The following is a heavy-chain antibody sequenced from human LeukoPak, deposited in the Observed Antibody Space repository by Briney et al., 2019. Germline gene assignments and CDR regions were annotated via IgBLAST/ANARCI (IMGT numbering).Heavy chain of an antibody. CDR1: GFTFSSYY. CDR3: AREDYYYDNSGYHWFDP. J-gene: IGHJ5*02. Sequence: PGGSLRLSCAASGFTFSSYYMSWVRQAPGKGLEWVANIKEDGSEKNYVDSLKGRFTISRDNAQNSLYLHMNSLRAEDTAVYYCAREDYYYDNSGYHWFDPWGQGTLVIVSS. V-gene: IGHV3-7*01. CDR2: IKEDGSEK. D-gene: IGHD3-22*01.